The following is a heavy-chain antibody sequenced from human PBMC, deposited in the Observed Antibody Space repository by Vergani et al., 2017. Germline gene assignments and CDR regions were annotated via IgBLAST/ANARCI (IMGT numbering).Heavy chain of an antibody. J-gene: IGHJ3*02. CDR1: GVTFSDHY. D-gene: IGHD3-3*01. Sequence: QVQLVESGGGLVKAGGSLRLSCAASGVTFSDHYMSWIRQAPGKGLEWVSFISSSGNTKYYADSVRGRFTISMDNAKKSLYLQMNSLRAEDTAVYYCASGRYYDFWSGYYTDDAFDIWGQGTMVTVSS. CDR3: ASGRYYDFWSGYYTDDAFDI. CDR2: ISSSGNTK. V-gene: IGHV3-11*04.